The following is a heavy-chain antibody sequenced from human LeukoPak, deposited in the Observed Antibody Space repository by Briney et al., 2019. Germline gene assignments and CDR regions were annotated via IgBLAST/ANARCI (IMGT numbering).Heavy chain of an antibody. D-gene: IGHD5-24*01. CDR3: ARSGYNRFDS. Sequence: GGSLRLSCAASGFTFTSYGMHWVRQAPGKGLEWVAHIRFDESDKYYADSIKGRFTISRDNSKNTLYLQMNSLRADDTAVYYCARSGYNRFDSWGQGTLVTVSS. CDR2: IRFDESDK. J-gene: IGHJ4*02. CDR1: GFTFTSYG. V-gene: IGHV3-33*01.